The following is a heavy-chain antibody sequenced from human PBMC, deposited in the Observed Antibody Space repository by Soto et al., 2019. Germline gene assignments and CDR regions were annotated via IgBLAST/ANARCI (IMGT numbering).Heavy chain of an antibody. D-gene: IGHD1-26*01. J-gene: IGHJ4*02. Sequence: GSLRLSGTASGFPFGGCAITKVRQAPGKGLELVDPIRGRAYGGTTEYAASVQGRFTISRDDSRSIAYLQMKSLQTEDTAVYYCTTGAAQWETFPYYSDYWGQGSLVIASS. CDR3: TTGAAQWETFPYYSDY. V-gene: IGHV3-49*04. CDR2: IRGRAYGGTT. CDR1: GFPFGGCA.